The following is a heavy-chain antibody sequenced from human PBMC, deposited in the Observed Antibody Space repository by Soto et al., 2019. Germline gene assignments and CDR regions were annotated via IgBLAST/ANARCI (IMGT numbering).Heavy chain of an antibody. J-gene: IGHJ5*02. V-gene: IGHV3-33*01. CDR2: IWYDGSNK. CDR1: GFTFSSYG. D-gene: IGHD2-2*01. CDR3: ARDPYQPPSRWCDP. Sequence: QVQLVESGGGVVQPGRSLRLSCAASGFTFSSYGMHWVRQAPGKGLEWVAVIWYDGSNKYYADSVKGRFTISRDNSKNTRYLQMNGLRAEATAVYYCARDPYQPPSRWCDPWGQGNLVTVSS.